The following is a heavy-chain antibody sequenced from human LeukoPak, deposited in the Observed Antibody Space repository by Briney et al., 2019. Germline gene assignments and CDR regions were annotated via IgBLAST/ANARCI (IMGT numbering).Heavy chain of an antibody. CDR2: ISDSGDST. CDR3: AKVRTRWTTVRGVPYMDV. V-gene: IGHV3-23*01. CDR1: GFTFSTYA. Sequence: GGSLRLSCAASGFTFSTYAVSWVRQAPGKGLEWVSSISDSGDSTYYAEFVKGRFTISRDNSRNTLYLQMNSLRAADTAVYYCAKVRTRWTTVRGVPYMDVWGKGTTVTVSS. J-gene: IGHJ6*03. D-gene: IGHD3-10*01.